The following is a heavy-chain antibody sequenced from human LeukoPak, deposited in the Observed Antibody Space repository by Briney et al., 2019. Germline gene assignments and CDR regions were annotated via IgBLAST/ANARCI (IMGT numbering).Heavy chain of an antibody. CDR3: AKERATTREYNFDS. CDR1: AFSFTTYG. J-gene: IGHJ4*02. V-gene: IGHV3-30*18. CDR2: ISYDGSNK. Sequence: GGSLRLSCAASAFSFTTYGMHWVRQAPGKGLEWVAAISYDGSNKSYADSVKGRFTISRDNSKNTLSLQMNSLRGEDTAVYYCAKERATTREYNFDSWGQGTLVTVSS. D-gene: IGHD1-26*01.